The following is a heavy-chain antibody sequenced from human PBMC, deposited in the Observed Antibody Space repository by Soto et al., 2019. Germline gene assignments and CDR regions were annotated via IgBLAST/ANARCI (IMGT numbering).Heavy chain of an antibody. J-gene: IGHJ2*01. V-gene: IGHV3-49*03. D-gene: IGHD2-2*01. CDR3: TRESTVVVPAASDWYFDL. Sequence: EVQLVESGGGLVQPGRSLRLSCTASGFTFGDYAMSWFRQAPGKGLEWVGFIRSKAYGGTTEYAASVKGRFTISRDDSKSIAYLQMNSLKTEDTAVYYCTRESTVVVPAASDWYFDLWGRGTLVTVSS. CDR1: GFTFGDYA. CDR2: IRSKAYGGTT.